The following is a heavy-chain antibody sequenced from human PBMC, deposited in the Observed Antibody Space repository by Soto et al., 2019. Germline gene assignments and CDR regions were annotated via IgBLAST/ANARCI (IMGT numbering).Heavy chain of an antibody. J-gene: IGHJ4*02. Sequence: QVRLVQSGAEVKKTESSVKVSCEASGTTFSNFAIGWVRQAPGQGLEWMGGIILPFGTPNYAQKFQGRVTISADESMTTVYMELRVLRSGDTAVYYCVRGPDYEGYFDYWGQGTLVTVSS. V-gene: IGHV1-69*12. CDR3: VRGPDYEGYFDY. CDR1: GTTFSNFA. D-gene: IGHD3-22*01. CDR2: IILPFGTP.